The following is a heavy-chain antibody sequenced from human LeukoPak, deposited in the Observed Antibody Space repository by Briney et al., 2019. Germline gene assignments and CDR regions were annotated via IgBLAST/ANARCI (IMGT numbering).Heavy chain of an antibody. CDR2: LYNTGNT. Sequence: SETLSLTCSVSGDSISGSYWSWIRQPAGKGLEWIGRLYNTGNTKYNPALKSRVTMSGDTSKNQFSLKLSSVTAADTAVYYCARELVVVPAARREDYYYYMDVWGKGTTVTISS. J-gene: IGHJ6*03. V-gene: IGHV4-4*07. CDR1: GDSISGSY. CDR3: ARELVVVPAARREDYYYYMDV. D-gene: IGHD2-2*01.